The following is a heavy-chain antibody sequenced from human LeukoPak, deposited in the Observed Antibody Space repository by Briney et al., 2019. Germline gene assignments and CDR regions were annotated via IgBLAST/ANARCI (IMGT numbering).Heavy chain of an antibody. Sequence: GGSLRLSCAASGFTFSDSAVHWARQASGKGLEWVGRIRSKANSYATAYAASVKGRFTISRDDSKNTAYLQMNSLKTEDTAVYYCMGCGRIRCSLDSIDFWGQGTLVTVSS. J-gene: IGHJ4*02. CDR2: IRSKANSYAT. CDR1: GFTFSDSA. V-gene: IGHV3-73*01. D-gene: IGHD1-26*01. CDR3: MGCGRIRCSLDSIDF.